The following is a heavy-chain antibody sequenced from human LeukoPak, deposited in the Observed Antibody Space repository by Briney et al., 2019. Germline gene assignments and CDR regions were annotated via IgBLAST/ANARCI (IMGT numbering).Heavy chain of an antibody. J-gene: IGHJ4*02. CDR1: GFTFDDYA. V-gene: IGHV3-9*01. CDR2: ISWNSGSI. Sequence: GRSLRLSCAASGFTFDDYAMHWVRRAPGKGLEWVSGISWNSGSIGYADSVKGRFTISRDNAKNSLYLQTNSLRAEDTALYYCAKVDSSGYYYGGGYFDYWGQGTLVTVSS. CDR3: AKVDSSGYYYGGGYFDY. D-gene: IGHD3-22*01.